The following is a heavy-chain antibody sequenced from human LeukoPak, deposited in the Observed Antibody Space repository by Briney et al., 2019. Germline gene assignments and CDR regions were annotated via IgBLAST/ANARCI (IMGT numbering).Heavy chain of an antibody. CDR2: MNPNSGNT. Sequence: RASVKVSCKASGYTFTSYDINWVRQATGQGLEWMGWMNPNSGNTGYAQKFQGRVTITRNTSISTAYMELSSLRSEDTAVYYCARSGSTYYDFWSGYVDLAKYWGQGTLVTVSS. D-gene: IGHD3-3*01. J-gene: IGHJ4*02. CDR3: ARSGSTYYDFWSGYVDLAKY. V-gene: IGHV1-8*01. CDR1: GYTFTSYD.